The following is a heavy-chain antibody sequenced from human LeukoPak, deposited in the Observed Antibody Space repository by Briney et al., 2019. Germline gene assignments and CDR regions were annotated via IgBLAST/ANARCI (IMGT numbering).Heavy chain of an antibody. CDR3: ARERGYSYGYIKSYFDY. CDR2: INHSGST. V-gene: IGHV4-34*01. CDR1: GGSFSGYY. D-gene: IGHD5-18*01. Sequence: SETLSLTCAVYGGSFSGYYWSWIRHPPGKGLECIGEINHSGSTNYNPSIKSRVTISVDTSKSQFSLKLSSVTAADTAVYYCARERGYSYGYIKSYFDYWGQGTLVTVSS. J-gene: IGHJ4*02.